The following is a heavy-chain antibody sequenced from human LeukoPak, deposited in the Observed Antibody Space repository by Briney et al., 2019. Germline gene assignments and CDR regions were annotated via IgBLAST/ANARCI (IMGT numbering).Heavy chain of an antibody. V-gene: IGHV3-21*01. J-gene: IGHJ5*02. CDR3: TRHADIGVVPLTTGAGATNWFDP. D-gene: IGHD2-2*01. CDR1: GFTFSSYS. Sequence: GGSLRLSCAASGFTFSSYSMNWARQAPGKGLEWVSSISSDSNYKYYADSVKGRFTISRDNAKNSLYLQMNSLRAEDTAIYYCTRHADIGVVPLTTGAGATNWFDPWGQGTLVTVSS. CDR2: ISSDSNYK.